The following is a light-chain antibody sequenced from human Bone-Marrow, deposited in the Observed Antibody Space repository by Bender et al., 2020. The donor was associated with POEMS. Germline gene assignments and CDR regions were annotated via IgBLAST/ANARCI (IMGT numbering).Light chain of an antibody. Sequence: SHELSQPASVSVSPGQTAIITCSGNKLGDTFASWYQQKPGQSPVLVIYQDKKRPSGIPERFSGSNSGNTATLIISGTQAVDEADYYCQSWDRTTVVFGGGTKLTVL. CDR3: QSWDRTTVV. J-gene: IGLJ2*01. CDR2: QDK. V-gene: IGLV3-1*01. CDR1: KLGDTF.